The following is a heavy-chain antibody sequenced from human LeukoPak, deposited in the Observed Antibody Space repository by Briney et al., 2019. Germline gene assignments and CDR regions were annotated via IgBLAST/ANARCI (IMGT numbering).Heavy chain of an antibody. CDR1: GGSITSYY. Sequence: SETLSLTCSVSGGSITSYYWSWIRQPPGMGLEWIGYIYYSGSTNYNPSLKSRVTISVDTSKNQFSLKLSSVTAADTAVYYCARHGVAEARRLDFWGQGTLVTVSS. CDR3: ARHGVAEARRLDF. D-gene: IGHD6-19*01. J-gene: IGHJ4*02. CDR2: IYYSGST. V-gene: IGHV4-59*08.